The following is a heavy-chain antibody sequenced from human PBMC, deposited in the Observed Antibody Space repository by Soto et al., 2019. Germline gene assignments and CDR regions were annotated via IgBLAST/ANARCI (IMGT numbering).Heavy chain of an antibody. V-gene: IGHV3-11*05. Sequence: QVQLVESGGGLVKPGGSLRLSCAASGFTFSDYYMSWIRQAPGKGLEWVSYIGGSSTYINYVDAVKGRFTVSRDNAKNSLYRQMDSLRAHDTAVYYCARGRSMTRREGIDVWGQGTTVTVSS. CDR3: ARGRSMTRREGIDV. J-gene: IGHJ6*02. CDR2: IGGSSTYI. CDR1: GFTFSDYY. D-gene: IGHD1-26*01.